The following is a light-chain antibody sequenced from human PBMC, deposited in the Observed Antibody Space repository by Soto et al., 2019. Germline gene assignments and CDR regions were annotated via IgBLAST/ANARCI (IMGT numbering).Light chain of an antibody. CDR2: HVT. Sequence: QSALTQPASVSGSPGQSITISCTGTSSDIGHYDYVSWYQQHPGTAPKLMIYHVTYRPSGVSNRYSGSKSGNSASLTISGLEADDAAYYYCCYLTTSHAYVFGSGTKLTVL. V-gene: IGLV2-14*03. CDR1: SSDIGHYDY. J-gene: IGLJ1*01. CDR3: CYLTTSHAYV.